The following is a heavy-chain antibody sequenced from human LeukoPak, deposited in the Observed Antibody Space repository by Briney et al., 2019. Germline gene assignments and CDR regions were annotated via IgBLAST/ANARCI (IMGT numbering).Heavy chain of an antibody. CDR2: ISYSGST. J-gene: IGHJ4*02. V-gene: IGHV4-59*12. Sequence: SETLSLTCTVSGGSINTYYWSWLRQPPGKGLEWIGYISYSGSTNYNPSLKGRVTISVDTSKNQFSLKLSSVTAADTAVYYCARTQIVVVTAALTYFDYWGQGTLVTVSS. CDR1: GGSINTYY. D-gene: IGHD2-21*02. CDR3: ARTQIVVVTAALTYFDY.